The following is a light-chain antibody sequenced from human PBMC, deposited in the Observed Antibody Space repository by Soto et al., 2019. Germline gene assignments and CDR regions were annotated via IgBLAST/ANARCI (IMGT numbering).Light chain of an antibody. CDR1: QGIRND. V-gene: IGKV1-6*02. J-gene: IGKJ1*01. Sequence: AIQMTQSPSSLSASVGDRVTITCRASQGIRNDLGWFQQKPGKAPKLLIYSASSLQSGVPSRFSGSGSGTDFTLTISSLQPEDFATYYCLQDYEYPLTFGQGTKVEIK. CDR3: LQDYEYPLT. CDR2: SAS.